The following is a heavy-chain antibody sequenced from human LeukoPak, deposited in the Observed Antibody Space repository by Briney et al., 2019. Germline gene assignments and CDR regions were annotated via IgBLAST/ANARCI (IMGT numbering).Heavy chain of an antibody. CDR2: INPNSGGT. V-gene: IGHV1-2*06. D-gene: IGHD6-19*01. CDR1: GYTFTGYY. CDR3: ARDLGTSIQWLVRSYYFDY. Sequence: ASVKVSCKASGYTFTGYYMHWVRQAPGRGLEWMGRINPNSGGTNYAQKFQGRVTMTRDTSISTAYMELSRLRSDDTAVYYCARDLGTSIQWLVRSYYFDYWGQGTLVTVSS. J-gene: IGHJ4*02.